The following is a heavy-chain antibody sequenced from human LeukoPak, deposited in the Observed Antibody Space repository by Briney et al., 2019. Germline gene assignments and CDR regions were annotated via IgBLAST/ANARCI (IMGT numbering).Heavy chain of an antibody. V-gene: IGHV3-23*01. Sequence: GGSLRLSCAASGFTFSSYAMSWVRQAPGKGLEWVSAISGSGGSTYYADSAKGRFTISRDDSKNTLYLQMNSLRAEDTAVYYCAKDKGNFYFDYWGQGTLVTVSS. CDR2: ISGSGGST. J-gene: IGHJ4*02. CDR1: GFTFSSYA. CDR3: AKDKGNFYFDY.